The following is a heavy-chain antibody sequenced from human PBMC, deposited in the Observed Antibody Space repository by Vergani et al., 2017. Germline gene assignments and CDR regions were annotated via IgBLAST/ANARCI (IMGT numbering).Heavy chain of an antibody. CDR3: ARDKENDYVWGSYRYFDP. CDR1: GGSISSYY. Sequence: QVQLQESGPGLVKPSETLSLTCTVSGGSISSYYWSWIRQPPGKGLEWIGYIYYSGSTNYNPSLKSRVTISVDTSKNQFSLKLSSVTAADTAVYYCARDKENDYVWGSYRYFDPWGQGTLVTVSS. V-gene: IGHV4-59*01. J-gene: IGHJ5*02. D-gene: IGHD3-16*02. CDR2: IYYSGST.